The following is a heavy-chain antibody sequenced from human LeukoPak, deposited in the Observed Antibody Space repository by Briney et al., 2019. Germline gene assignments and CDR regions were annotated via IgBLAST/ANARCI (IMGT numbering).Heavy chain of an antibody. CDR3: ASDSDY. CDR1: GFTSRSYV. J-gene: IGHJ4*02. V-gene: IGHV3-30-3*01. CDR2: IPYDMNKK. Sequence: PGRSLRLSCAAPGFTSRSYVMHWFPKAPDKGLGGWAVIPYDMNKKNIADTARGRFTISRDNSKNTVYLQMNSLRTANTAVYFCASDSDYWGKGTLVTASS.